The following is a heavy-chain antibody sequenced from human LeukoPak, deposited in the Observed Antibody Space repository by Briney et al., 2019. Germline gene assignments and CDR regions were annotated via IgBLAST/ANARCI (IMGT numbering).Heavy chain of an antibody. Sequence: GGSLRLSCAASGFTFSSYAMSWVRQAPGKGLEWVSAISGSGGSTYYADSVKGRFTISRDNSKNTLYLQMNSLRAEDTAVYYCAKDVYYDSSGQWYFDYWGQGTLVTVSS. CDR1: GFTFSSYA. J-gene: IGHJ4*02. D-gene: IGHD3-22*01. CDR2: ISGSGGST. CDR3: AKDVYYDSSGQWYFDY. V-gene: IGHV3-23*01.